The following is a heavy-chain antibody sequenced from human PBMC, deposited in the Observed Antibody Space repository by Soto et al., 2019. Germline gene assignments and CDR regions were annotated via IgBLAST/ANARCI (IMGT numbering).Heavy chain of an antibody. CDR2: ITTDGGST. V-gene: IGHV3-74*01. CDR3: ARDRDIVGASPLAY. Sequence: EVQLVESGGGLVQPGGSLRLSCAASGFTFRGYWMNWVRQAPGKGLVWVSHITTDGGSTNYADSVKGRFTISRDNAKDTLYLYMSSLRVDDTAVYYCARDRDIVGASPLAYWGQGTLGTVAS. D-gene: IGHD1-26*01. J-gene: IGHJ4*02. CDR1: GFTFRGYW.